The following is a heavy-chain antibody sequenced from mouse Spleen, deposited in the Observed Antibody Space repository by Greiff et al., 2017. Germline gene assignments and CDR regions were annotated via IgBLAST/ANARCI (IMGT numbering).Heavy chain of an antibody. D-gene: IGHD1-2*01. CDR2: INPGSGGT. J-gene: IGHJ4*01. Sequence: QVQLQQSGAELVRPGTSVKVSCKASGYAFTNYLIEWVKQRPGQGLEWIGVINPGSGGTNYNEKFKGKATLTADKSSSTAYMQLSSLTSEDSAVYYCGRSGLRLRGGYAMDYWGQGTSVTVSS. CDR3: GRSGLRLRGGYAMDY. CDR1: GYAFTNYL. V-gene: IGHV1-54*01.